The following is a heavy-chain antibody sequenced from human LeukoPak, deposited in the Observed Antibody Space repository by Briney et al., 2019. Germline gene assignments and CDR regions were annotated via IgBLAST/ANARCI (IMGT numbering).Heavy chain of an antibody. V-gene: IGHV4-39*07. CDR2: IYYSGTT. Sequence: SETLSLTCTVSGGSVSSSIYYWGWIRQPPGKGLEWIGNIYYSGTTYYNPSLKSRVTISVDTSKNQFSLRLNSVTAADTAMYYCASPKYNWNYEHWGQGTLVTVSS. D-gene: IGHD1-7*01. J-gene: IGHJ4*02. CDR3: ASPKYNWNYEH. CDR1: GGSVSSSIYY.